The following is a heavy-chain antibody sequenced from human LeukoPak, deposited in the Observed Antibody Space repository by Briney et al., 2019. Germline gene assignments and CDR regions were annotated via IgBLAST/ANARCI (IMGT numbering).Heavy chain of an antibody. CDR2: INHSGST. CDR3: ARGRYFEI. J-gene: IGHJ3*02. Sequence: SETLSLTCAVYGGSFSGYYWSWIRQPPGKGLEWIGEINHSGSTNYNPSLKSRVTISVDTSKNQFSLKLSSVTAADTAVYYCARGRYFEIWGQGIMVTVSS. D-gene: IGHD3-9*01. CDR1: GGSFSGYY. V-gene: IGHV4-34*01.